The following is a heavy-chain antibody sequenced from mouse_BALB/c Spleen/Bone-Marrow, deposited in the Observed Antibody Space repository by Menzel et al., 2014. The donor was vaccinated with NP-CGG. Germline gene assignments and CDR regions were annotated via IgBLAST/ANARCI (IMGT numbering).Heavy chain of an antibody. V-gene: IGHV5-9-3*01. J-gene: IGHJ4*01. CDR1: GFTFSNYA. D-gene: IGHD3-3*01. CDR3: TRQGDDRDAMYY. Sequence: EVKLQESGGGLVKPGRSLYLSCAASGFTFSNYAMSWVRQTPEKGLAWVATFSSGGGYSYYPDTLKGRFTISRDNAKNILDLQRSILRTEDTARYYCTRQGDDRDAMYYWGQETSATFSS. CDR2: FSSGGGYS.